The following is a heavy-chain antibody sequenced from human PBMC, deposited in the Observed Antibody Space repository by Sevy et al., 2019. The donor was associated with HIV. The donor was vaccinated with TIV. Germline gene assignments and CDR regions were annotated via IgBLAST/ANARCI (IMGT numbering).Heavy chain of an antibody. V-gene: IGHV3-13*01. CDR3: ARVGGKRTFDI. J-gene: IGHJ3*02. D-gene: IGHD2-15*01. CDR1: GFTFSSYD. Sequence: GGSLRLSCAASGFTFSSYDMHWVRQATGKGLEWVSAIGTAGDTYYPGSVKGRFTISRENAKNSLYLQMNSLRAGDTAVYYCARVGGKRTFDIWGQGTMVTVSS. CDR2: IGTAGDT.